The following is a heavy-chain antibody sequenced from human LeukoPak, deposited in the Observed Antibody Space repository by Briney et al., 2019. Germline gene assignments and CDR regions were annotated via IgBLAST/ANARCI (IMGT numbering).Heavy chain of an antibody. CDR2: VDPEDGQT. J-gene: IGHJ4*02. D-gene: IGHD5/OR15-5a*01. CDR3: AASTVSTFPDF. Sequence: ASEKISCKTSGYSFSDYFIHWVQQAPGKGLEWMGRVDPEDGQTLYAEKFQGRVTITADTSAETSSMELSSLRSEDTAIYYCAASTVSTFPDFWGPGTLVSVSS. V-gene: IGHV1-69-2*01. CDR1: GYSFSDYF.